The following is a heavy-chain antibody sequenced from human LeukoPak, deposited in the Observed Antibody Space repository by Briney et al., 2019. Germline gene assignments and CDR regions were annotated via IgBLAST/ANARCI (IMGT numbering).Heavy chain of an antibody. J-gene: IGHJ4*02. CDR3: ARDGVKVISYYGSGSYYDY. D-gene: IGHD3-10*01. CDR2: IYTSGST. V-gene: IGHV4-4*07. Sequence: SETLSLTCTVCGGSISSYYWSLIRQPAGKGLEWIGRIYTSGSTNYNPSLKSRVTMSVDTSKNQFSLKLSSVTAADTAVYYCARDGVKVISYYGSGSYYDYWGQGTLVTVSS. CDR1: GGSISSYY.